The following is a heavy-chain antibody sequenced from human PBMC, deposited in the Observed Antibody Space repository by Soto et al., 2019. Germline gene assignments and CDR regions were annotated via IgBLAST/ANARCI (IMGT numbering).Heavy chain of an antibody. CDR2: INAGNGNT. CDR3: VRGFTYASGLMDV. V-gene: IGHV1-3*01. J-gene: IGHJ6*02. Sequence: QVQLVQTGAEVKKPGAAVKVTCKASGYTFTNYAIHWVRQAPGQRLEWMGWINAGNGNTQYSQKLQGRVTITRDTSATTAYMELSSLRSEDSAVYYCVRGFTYASGLMDVWGQGTTVSVSS. D-gene: IGHD6-19*01. CDR1: GYTFTNYA.